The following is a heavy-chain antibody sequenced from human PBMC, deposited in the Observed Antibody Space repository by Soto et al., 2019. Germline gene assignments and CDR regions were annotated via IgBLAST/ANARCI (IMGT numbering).Heavy chain of an antibody. J-gene: IGHJ6*02. CDR2: ISYDGSNK. V-gene: IGHV3-30*18. Sequence: RRLSCAASGFTFSSYGMHWVRQAPGKGLEWVAVISYDGSNKYYADSVKGRFTISRDNSKNTLYLQMNSLRAEDTAVYYCAKEGGQWLDLYYYYYYGMDVWGQGTTVTVSS. CDR1: GFTFSSYG. CDR3: AKEGGQWLDLYYYYYYGMDV. D-gene: IGHD6-19*01.